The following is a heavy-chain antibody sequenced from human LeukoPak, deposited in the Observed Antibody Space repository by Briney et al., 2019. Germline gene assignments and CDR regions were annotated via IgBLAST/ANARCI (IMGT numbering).Heavy chain of an antibody. CDR3: ARDVAPRPGPVHYFDY. V-gene: IGHV1-46*01. D-gene: IGHD6-6*01. Sequence: ASVKVSCKASGYTFINYYLHWVRQATRQGPEWLGIINPSGSTNYAQKFEGRVTMTSDMSTSTVYMELNSLTSEDTAVYYCARDVAPRPGPVHYFDYWGQGTLVTVSS. CDR2: INPSGST. CDR1: GYTFINYY. J-gene: IGHJ4*02.